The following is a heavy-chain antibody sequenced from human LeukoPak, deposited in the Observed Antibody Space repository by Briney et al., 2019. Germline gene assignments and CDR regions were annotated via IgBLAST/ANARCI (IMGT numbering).Heavy chain of an antibody. J-gene: IGHJ6*03. D-gene: IGHD2-2*01. CDR1: GFTLTSYG. V-gene: IGHV3-30*02. CDR2: IQYDGSNK. Sequence: GSLRLSCAASGFTLTSYGIHWVRQAPGKGLEWVTFIQYDGSNKYYADSVKGRFTISRDISKNTLYLQMNSLRAEDTAVYYCAKDSVPAAMGGYYYYMDFWGKGTTVTVSS. CDR3: AKDSVPAAMGGYYYYMDF.